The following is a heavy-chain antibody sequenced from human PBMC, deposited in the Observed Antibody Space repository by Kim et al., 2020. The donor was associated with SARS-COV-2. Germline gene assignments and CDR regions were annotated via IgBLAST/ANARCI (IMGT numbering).Heavy chain of an antibody. J-gene: IGHJ5*02. CDR3: ARHILAVADPGWFDP. CDR2: IYYSGST. V-gene: IGHV4-39*01. Sequence: SETLSLTCTVSGGSISSSSYYWGWIRQPPGKGLEWIGSIYYSGSTYYNPSLKSRVTISVDTSKNQFSLKLSSVTAADTAVYYCARHILAVADPGWFDPWGQGTLVTVSS. CDR1: GGSISSSSYY. D-gene: IGHD6-19*01.